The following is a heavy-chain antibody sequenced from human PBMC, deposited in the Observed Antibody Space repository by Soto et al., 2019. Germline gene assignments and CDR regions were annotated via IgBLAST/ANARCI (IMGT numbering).Heavy chain of an antibody. D-gene: IGHD2-21*01. V-gene: IGHV3-23*01. CDR2: ISGSGGST. CDR1: GFTFSSYA. J-gene: IGHJ3*02. Sequence: GGSLRLSCAASGFTFSSYAMSWVRQAPGKGLEWVSAISGSGGSTYYADSVKGRFTISRDNSKNTLYLQMNSLRAEVAAVYFGSKDMVINGWGALPSDAFDSCGQGTMVTVSS. CDR3: SKDMVINGWGALPSDAFDS.